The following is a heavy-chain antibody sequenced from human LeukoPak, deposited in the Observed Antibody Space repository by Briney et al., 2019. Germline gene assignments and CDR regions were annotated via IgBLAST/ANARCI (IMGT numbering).Heavy chain of an antibody. Sequence: GGSLRLSVAACGVRFRCYYRRWMRHAPGKGLEWVSYISGSGTSSYYADSVKGRFTISRDNAKNSLYLQMDSLRVGDTAVYYCAREPQGFDYWGQGTVVTVSS. V-gene: IGHV3-11*01. J-gene: IGHJ4*02. CDR1: GVRFRCYY. CDR3: AREPQGFDY. CDR2: ISGSGTSS.